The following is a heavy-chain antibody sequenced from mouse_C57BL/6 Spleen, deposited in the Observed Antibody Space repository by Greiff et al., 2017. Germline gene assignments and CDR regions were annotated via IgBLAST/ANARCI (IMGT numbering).Heavy chain of an antibody. J-gene: IGHJ4*01. CDR3: ARSRWNYARDY. V-gene: IGHV1-55*01. CDR2: IYPGSGST. CDR1: GYTFTSYW. D-gene: IGHD1-1*02. Sequence: QVQLQQPGAELVKPGASVTMSCKASGYTFTSYWITWVKQRPGHGLEWIGDIYPGSGSTNYNEKFKSKATLTVDTSSSTAYMQLSSLTSEDSAVYYCARSRWNYARDYWGQGTSVTVSS.